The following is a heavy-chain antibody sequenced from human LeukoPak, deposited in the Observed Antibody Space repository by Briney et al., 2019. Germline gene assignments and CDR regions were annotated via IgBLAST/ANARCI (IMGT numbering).Heavy chain of an antibody. CDR2: IYPGDSDT. V-gene: IGHV5-51*01. Sequence: GESLKISCKGSGYTFTSHWIGWVRQMPGKGLEWIGIIYPGDSDTRYSPSFQGQVTISADKSITTAYLQWRSLKASDTAMYYCARGCSSRFDPWGQGTLVTVSS. CDR1: GYTFTSHW. D-gene: IGHD6-13*01. CDR3: ARGCSSRFDP. J-gene: IGHJ5*02.